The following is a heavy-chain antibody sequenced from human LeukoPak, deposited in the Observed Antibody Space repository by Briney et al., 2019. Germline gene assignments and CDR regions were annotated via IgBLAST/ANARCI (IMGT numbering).Heavy chain of an antibody. CDR3: ARDKYTGYETFDY. Sequence: WASVKVSCKASGYTFTGYYIHWLRQAPGQGLEWMGWINPNNGGTNYAQKFQGRVTMTRDTSISTAYMELNRLTSDDTAVYYCARDKYTGYETFDYWGQGTPVTVSS. D-gene: IGHD5-12*01. V-gene: IGHV1-2*02. J-gene: IGHJ4*02. CDR2: INPNNGGT. CDR1: GYTFTGYY.